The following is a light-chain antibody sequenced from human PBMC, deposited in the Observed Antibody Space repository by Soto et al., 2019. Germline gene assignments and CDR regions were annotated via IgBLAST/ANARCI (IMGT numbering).Light chain of an antibody. J-gene: IGKJ1*01. CDR3: QQYGSAPWT. CDR1: LSVASNY. V-gene: IGKV3-20*01. CDR2: AAS. Sequence: EIVLTQSPGTLPLSPGERATLSCRASLSVASNYLAWYQQKPGQAPRLLIYAASGRATGIPDRFSGSESGTDFTLTISRLEPEDCAVYYCQQYGSAPWTFGQGTKVEIK.